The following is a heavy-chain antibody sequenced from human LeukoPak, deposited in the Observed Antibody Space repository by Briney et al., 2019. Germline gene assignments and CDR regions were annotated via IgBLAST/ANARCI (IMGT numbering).Heavy chain of an antibody. CDR1: GGSFSGYY. J-gene: IGHJ4*02. Sequence: SETLSLTCAVYGGSFSGYYWSWIRQPPGKGLEWIGEINHSGSTNYNPSLKGRVTISVDTSKNQFSLKLSSVTAADTAVYYCASQGKDCSGGSCYSGVRYFDYWGQGTLVTVSS. D-gene: IGHD2-15*01. CDR3: ASQGKDCSGGSCYSGVRYFDY. V-gene: IGHV4-34*01. CDR2: INHSGST.